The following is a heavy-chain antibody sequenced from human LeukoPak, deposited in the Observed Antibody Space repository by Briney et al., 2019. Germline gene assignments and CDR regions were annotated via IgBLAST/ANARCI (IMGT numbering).Heavy chain of an antibody. J-gene: IGHJ5*02. CDR3: AKAVAGCFDP. V-gene: IGHV3-23*01. D-gene: IGHD6-19*01. CDR2: ISGSGGST. Sequence: GESLKLSCAASGFIFYDYAMSWVRQAPGKGLEWVSAISGSGGSTYYADSVKGRFTISRDNSKNTLYLQMNSLRAEDTAVYYCAKAVAGCFDPWGQGTLVTVSS. CDR1: GFIFYDYA.